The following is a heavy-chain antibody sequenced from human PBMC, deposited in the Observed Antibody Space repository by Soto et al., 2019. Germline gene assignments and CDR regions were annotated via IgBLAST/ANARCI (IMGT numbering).Heavy chain of an antibody. CDR1: GFTVSSNF. J-gene: IGHJ1*01. CDR3: AKDPGYCISAGCYATGYFHH. D-gene: IGHD2-2*01. CDR2: FYSDGST. V-gene: IGHV3-53*01. Sequence: EVQLVESGGGLVQPGGSLRLSCAASGFTVSSNFMNWVRRAPGKGLEWVAVFYSDGSTYYGDSVKGRFTISRDNSKXTXYXXMNSLRAEDTALYYCAKDPGYCISAGCYATGYFHHWGQGTLVTVSS.